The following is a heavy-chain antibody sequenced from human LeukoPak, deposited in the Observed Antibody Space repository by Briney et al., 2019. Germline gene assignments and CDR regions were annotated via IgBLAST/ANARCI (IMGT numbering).Heavy chain of an antibody. CDR1: GYSISSGYY. V-gene: IGHV4-38-2*02. CDR3: ARGGGWLRLTNWFDP. CDR2: IYHSGST. Sequence: PSETLSLTCTVSGYSISSGYYWGWIRQPPGKGLEWIGSIYHSGSTYYNPSLKSRVTISVDTSKNQFSLKLSSVTAADTAVYYCARGGGWLRLTNWFDPWGQGTLVTVSS. J-gene: IGHJ5*02. D-gene: IGHD5-12*01.